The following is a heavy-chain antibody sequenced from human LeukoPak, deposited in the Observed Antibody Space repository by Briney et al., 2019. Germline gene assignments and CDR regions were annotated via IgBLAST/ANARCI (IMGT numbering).Heavy chain of an antibody. CDR1: GXTXSSYA. D-gene: IGHD4-11*01. CDR2: ISGSGGST. V-gene: IGHV3-23*01. J-gene: IGHJ4*02. Sequence: SLRLXXAASGXTXSSYAMSWVRQAPGEGLEWVSGISGSGGSTYYADSVKGRFTISRDNSKNTLYLQMDSLRAEDTAVYYCAKGLGKATVTPLGYWGQGTLVTVSS. CDR3: AKGLGKATVTPLGY.